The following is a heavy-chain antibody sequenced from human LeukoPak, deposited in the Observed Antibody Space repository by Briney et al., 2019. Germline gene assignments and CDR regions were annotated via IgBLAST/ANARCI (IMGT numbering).Heavy chain of an antibody. CDR2: IHPNSGGT. V-gene: IGHV1-2*06. Sequence: ASVKVSCKASGFSFTGYFMHWVRQAPGQGPEWMGRIHPNSGGTNYALKFQGRVTMTRDTPITTAYMDLSRLRSDDTAVYYCARGPHDTAYYFDEWGQGTLVTVSS. J-gene: IGHJ4*02. CDR1: GFSFTGYF. D-gene: IGHD5-18*01. CDR3: ARGPHDTAYYFDE.